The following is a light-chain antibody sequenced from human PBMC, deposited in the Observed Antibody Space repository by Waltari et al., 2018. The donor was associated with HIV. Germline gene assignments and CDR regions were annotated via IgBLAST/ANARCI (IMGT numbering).Light chain of an antibody. Sequence: DIHLSQSPSSLSASVGDTVTITCRASESIYPYLNWFQQTPKKAPKLIIFAASNLESGVPSRFRGRGSGAVFTLTINSRQLGDFATYDCQQSRSTPLTCGGGTRVE. V-gene: IGKV1-39*01. CDR2: AAS. CDR3: QQSRSTPLT. J-gene: IGKJ4*02. CDR1: ESIYPY.